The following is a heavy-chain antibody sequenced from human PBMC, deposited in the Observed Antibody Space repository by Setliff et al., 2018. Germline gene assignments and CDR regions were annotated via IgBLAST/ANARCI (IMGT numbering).Heavy chain of an antibody. CDR3: SRAVRGYYDFYYMDA. CDR2: IYHSGGI. V-gene: IGHV4-34*01. D-gene: IGHD4-17*01. CDR1: LGSFTGYY. Sequence: SCSLELGSFTGYYWTWIRQVPGKGLEWIGGIYHSGGINYNPSLKSRVTISLDQSMSQFSLKVTSVSAADTAIYYCSRAVRGYYDFYYMDAWDKGATVTVSS. J-gene: IGHJ6*03.